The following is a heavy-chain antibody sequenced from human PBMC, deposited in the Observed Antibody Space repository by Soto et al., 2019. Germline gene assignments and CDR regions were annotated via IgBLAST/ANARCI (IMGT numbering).Heavy chain of an antibody. V-gene: IGHV3-23*01. CDR1: GFTFNNFA. CDR2: VSSSGDNT. J-gene: IGHJ4*02. D-gene: IGHD4-4*01. CDR3: AGANLPRSNYGGGYLLDF. Sequence: EVQLLESGGGLGQPGGSLTLSCAASGFTFNNFAMTWVRQAPGKGLEWVSSVSSSGDNTCYADSVKGRFTFSRDNPKNTLYLHMTILSAAETAVYYCAGANLPRSNYGGGYLLDFWGQGTLVTVSS.